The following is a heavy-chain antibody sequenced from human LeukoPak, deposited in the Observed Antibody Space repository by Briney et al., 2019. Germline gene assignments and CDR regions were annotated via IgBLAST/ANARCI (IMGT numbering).Heavy chain of an antibody. CDR3: ARDERRTYDFWSGSYQREYYSSGMDV. CDR1: GGSFSSANYY. CDR2: IYYSGTT. Sequence: SETLSLTCTVSGGSFSSANYYWSWIRQPPGKGLEWIGYIYYSGTTNYNPSLKSRVTISVDTSKNQFSLKLNSVTAADTAVYYCARDERRTYDFWSGSYQREYYSSGMDVWGQGTTVTVSS. V-gene: IGHV4-61*01. D-gene: IGHD3-3*01. J-gene: IGHJ6*02.